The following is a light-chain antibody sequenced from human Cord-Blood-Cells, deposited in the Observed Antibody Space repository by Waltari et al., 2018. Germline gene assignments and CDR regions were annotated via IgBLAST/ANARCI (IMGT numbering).Light chain of an antibody. CDR1: QSVSSY. CDR3: QQRSIWLT. J-gene: IGKJ4*01. Sequence: EIVLTQSPATLSLSPGERATLSCRASQSVSSYLAWYQQKPGQAPRLLIYDASNRATGIPARFSGSGSGTDFTLTISSLEPEDFAGYYCQQRSIWLTFGGGTKVEIK. V-gene: IGKV3-11*01. CDR2: DAS.